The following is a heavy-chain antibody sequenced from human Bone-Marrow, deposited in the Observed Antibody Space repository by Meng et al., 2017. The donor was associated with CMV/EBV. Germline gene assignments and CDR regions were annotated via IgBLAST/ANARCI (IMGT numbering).Heavy chain of an antibody. J-gene: IGHJ5*02. CDR2: INPNSGGT. D-gene: IGHD6-6*01. V-gene: IGHV1-2*02. Sequence: ASVKVSCKAPGYTFTGYYMHWVRQAPGQGLEWMGWINPNSGGTNYAQKFQGRVTMTRDTSISTAYMELSRLRSDDTAVYYCARRIAAQHNWFDPWGQGTLVTVSS. CDR3: ARRIAAQHNWFDP. CDR1: GYTFTGYY.